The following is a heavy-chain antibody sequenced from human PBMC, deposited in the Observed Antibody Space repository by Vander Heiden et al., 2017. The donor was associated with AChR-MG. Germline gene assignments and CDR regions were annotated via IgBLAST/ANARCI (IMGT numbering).Heavy chain of an antibody. Sequence: EVQLVESGGGLIQPGGSLRLSCAASGFTVSSNYMSWVRQAPGKGLEWVSVIYSGGSTYYADSVKGRFTISRDNSKNTLYLQMNSLRAEDTAVYYCARAPRDDFWSVYLFDYWGQGTLVTVSS. CDR3: ARAPRDDFWSVYLFDY. CDR1: GFTVSSNY. D-gene: IGHD3-3*01. J-gene: IGHJ4*02. V-gene: IGHV3-53*01. CDR2: IYSGGST.